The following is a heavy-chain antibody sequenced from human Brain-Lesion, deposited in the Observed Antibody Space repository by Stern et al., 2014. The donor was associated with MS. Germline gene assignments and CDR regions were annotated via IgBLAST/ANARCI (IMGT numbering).Heavy chain of an antibody. V-gene: IGHV1-2*02. Sequence: VQLVQSGAEVKKPGASVKVSCKTSGYIFTGYYIHWVRQAPGQGLEWMAWINPNNGGPKYAQKFQGSVTLSRDTPISTAYDELSSLTSDDTAVYCFARDQRGITIFGVVTDYYDLGMDFWGQGTPVTVSS. CDR3: ARDQRGITIFGVVTDYYDLGMDF. J-gene: IGHJ6*02. CDR2: INPNNGGP. CDR1: GYIFTGYY. D-gene: IGHD3-3*01.